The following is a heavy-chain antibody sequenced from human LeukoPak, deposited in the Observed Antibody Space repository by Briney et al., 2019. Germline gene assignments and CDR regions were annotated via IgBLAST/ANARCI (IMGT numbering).Heavy chain of an antibody. D-gene: IGHD6-13*01. V-gene: IGHV4-34*01. J-gene: IGHJ6*04. CDR3: ARGIAARPRGMDV. CDR1: GGSFSGYY. CDR2: INHSGST. Sequence: SETLSLTCAVYGGSFSGYYWSWIRQPPGKGLEWIGEINHSGSTNYNPSLKSRVTISVDTSKNQFPLKLSSVTAADTAVYYCARGIAARPRGMDVWGKGTTVTVSS.